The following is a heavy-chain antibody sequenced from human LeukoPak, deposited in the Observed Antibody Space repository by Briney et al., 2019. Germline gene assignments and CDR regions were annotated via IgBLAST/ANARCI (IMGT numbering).Heavy chain of an antibody. CDR2: ITWNSGNI. V-gene: IGHV3-9*01. D-gene: IGHD3-10*01. J-gene: IGHJ5*02. Sequence: PGGSLRLSCAASGFTFSSYSMNWVRQAPGKGLEWVAGITWNSGNIGYADSVKGRFTISRDNAKNSLYLQMNSLRAEDTAVYYCGQSSPVLLWSWGQGTLVTVSS. CDR1: GFTFSSYS. CDR3: GQSSPVLLWS.